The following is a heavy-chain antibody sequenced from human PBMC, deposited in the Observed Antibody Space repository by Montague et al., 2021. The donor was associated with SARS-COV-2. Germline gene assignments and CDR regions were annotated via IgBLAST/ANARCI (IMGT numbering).Heavy chain of an antibody. D-gene: IGHD5-24*01. J-gene: IGHJ4*02. CDR1: GGSITSSAYY. CDR3: ARTDGFNLLGFDS. V-gene: IGHV4-39*06. Sequence: SETLSLTCTVSGGSITSSAYYWGWIRQSPGKGLEWIGTIYYSGNTYSNPSLKSRLTISKDTSKNQVVLTMTDLDPLDTGTYYCARTDGFNLLGFDSWGQGTLVAVSS. CDR2: IYYSGNT.